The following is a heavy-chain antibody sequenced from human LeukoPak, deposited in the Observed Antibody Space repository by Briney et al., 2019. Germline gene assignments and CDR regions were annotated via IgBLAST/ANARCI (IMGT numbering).Heavy chain of an antibody. V-gene: IGHV3-53*01. Sequence: HPGGSLRLSCAAFGFIVSSNYMSWVRQAPGKGLEWVSVIFSGGNTYYADSVKGRFTISRDNSKNTLYLQMNSLRAEDTAMYYCAFSTLRFPYYMDVRGKGTTVTVSS. CDR1: GFIVSSNY. J-gene: IGHJ6*03. CDR2: IFSGGNT. CDR3: AFSTLRFPYYMDV. D-gene: IGHD3-3*01.